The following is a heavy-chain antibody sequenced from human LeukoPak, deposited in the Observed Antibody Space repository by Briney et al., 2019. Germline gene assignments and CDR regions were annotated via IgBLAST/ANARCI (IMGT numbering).Heavy chain of an antibody. CDR1: GFTFSRYA. Sequence: GGSLRLSCAASGFTFSRYAMHWVRQAPAKGLEWVALISYDGSDKYYADSVKGRFTISRDNSENTLYLQMNSLRPEDTAVYYCASQRAVAGWFDPWGQGTLVTVSS. D-gene: IGHD6-19*01. V-gene: IGHV3-30-3*01. J-gene: IGHJ5*02. CDR2: ISYDGSDK. CDR3: ASQRAVAGWFDP.